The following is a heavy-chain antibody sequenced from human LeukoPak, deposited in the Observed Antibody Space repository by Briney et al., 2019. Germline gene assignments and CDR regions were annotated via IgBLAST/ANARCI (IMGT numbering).Heavy chain of an antibody. Sequence: PGGSLRLSCEASGFRFSHYYMSWIRQAPGKGLEGVSYIGNSGSIYYGDSVKGRVTISRDNAENLLYLQMNSLRVEDAAVYYCVRGPSDSXXXGPWGQGTLVTVSS. V-gene: IGHV3-11*01. D-gene: IGHD2-21*02. CDR1: GFRFSHYY. CDR2: IGNSGSI. CDR3: VRGPSDSXXXGP. J-gene: IGHJ5*02.